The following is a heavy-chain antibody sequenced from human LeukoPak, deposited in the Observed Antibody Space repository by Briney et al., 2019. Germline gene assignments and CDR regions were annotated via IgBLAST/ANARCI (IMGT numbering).Heavy chain of an antibody. V-gene: IGHV3-30*02. D-gene: IGHD6-19*01. CDR3: ARDSIAVGDVHTHFDY. CDR2: IRYDGSNK. CDR1: GFTFSSYG. Sequence: GGSLRLSCAASGFTFSSYGMHWVRQAPGKGLEWVAFIRYDGSNKYYADSVKGRFTISRDNSKNTLYLQMNSLRAEDTAVYYCARDSIAVGDVHTHFDYWGQGTLVTVSS. J-gene: IGHJ4*02.